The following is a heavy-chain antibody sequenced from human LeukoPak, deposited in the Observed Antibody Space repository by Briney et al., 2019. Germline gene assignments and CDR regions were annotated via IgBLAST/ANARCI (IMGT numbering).Heavy chain of an antibody. CDR1: GFTLSSHA. CDR2: IAYDGNNK. Sequence: GGSLRLSCAASGFTLSSHAMHWVRQAPGKGLEWVAVIAYDGNNKYYADSVKGRFTISRDNSKNTLYLQMNSLGAEDTAVYFCAKEQRGYSGYAVGSWFDPWGQGTLVTVSS. CDR3: AKEQRGYSGYAVGSWFDP. V-gene: IGHV3-30*04. J-gene: IGHJ5*02. D-gene: IGHD5-12*01.